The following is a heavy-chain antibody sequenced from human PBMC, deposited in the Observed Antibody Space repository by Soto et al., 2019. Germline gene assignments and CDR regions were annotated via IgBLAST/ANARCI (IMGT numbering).Heavy chain of an antibody. CDR1: GFSLNPRGVG. V-gene: IGHV2-5*01. CDR3: ADPSLALRQYSWLLNRFDR. Sequence: SGPTLVNPTQTLTLTCTFSGFSLNPRGVGVGWIRQPPGEALEWLAVIFWNDDKRYSPSLKTRLTITKDTSKNQVTLTMTNMDHVDTDTYYCADPSLALRQYSWLLNRFDRWGKGALVAVCS. J-gene: IGHJ4*02. CDR2: IFWNDDK. D-gene: IGHD2-15*01.